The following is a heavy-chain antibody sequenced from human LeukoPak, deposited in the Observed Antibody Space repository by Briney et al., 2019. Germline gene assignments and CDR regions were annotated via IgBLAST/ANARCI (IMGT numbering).Heavy chain of an antibody. D-gene: IGHD1-26*01. CDR1: GYTFTGYY. Sequence: ASVKVSCKASGYTFTGYYMHWVRQAPGQGLEWMGWINPNSGGTNYAQKFQGRVTMTRDTYISTAYMELSRLRSDDTAVYYCARWEMPYYYYMDVWGKGTTVTVSS. CDR3: ARWEMPYYYYMDV. V-gene: IGHV1-2*02. J-gene: IGHJ6*03. CDR2: INPNSGGT.